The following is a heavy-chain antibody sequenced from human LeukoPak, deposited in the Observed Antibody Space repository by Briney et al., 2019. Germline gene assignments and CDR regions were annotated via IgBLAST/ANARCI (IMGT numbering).Heavy chain of an antibody. Sequence: ASVKVSCKTSGYNFTSYYMHWVRQAPGQGLEWMGIINPSGGTTSYAQKFQGRVTVTRDTSTSTVYMELSSLRSEDTAVYYCARDLVVVTGLRTRGSFDIWGQGTMVTVSS. CDR3: ARDLVVVTGLRTRGSFDI. CDR1: GYNFTSYY. J-gene: IGHJ3*02. V-gene: IGHV1-46*01. CDR2: INPSGGTT. D-gene: IGHD2-21*02.